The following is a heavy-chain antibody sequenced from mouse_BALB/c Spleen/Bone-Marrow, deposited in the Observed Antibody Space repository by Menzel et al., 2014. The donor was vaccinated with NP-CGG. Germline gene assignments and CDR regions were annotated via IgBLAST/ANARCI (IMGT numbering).Heavy chain of an antibody. Sequence: DVKLVESGGGLVQPGGSLKLSCAASGFTFSSYTMSWVRQTPEKRLEWVAYISNGGGSTYYPDTVKGRFTISIDNAKNTLYLQMSSLKSEDTAMYYCARRAGAYWGQGTLVTVSA. D-gene: IGHD3-3*01. V-gene: IGHV5-12-2*01. CDR3: ARRAGAY. CDR1: GFTFSSYT. CDR2: ISNGGGST. J-gene: IGHJ3*01.